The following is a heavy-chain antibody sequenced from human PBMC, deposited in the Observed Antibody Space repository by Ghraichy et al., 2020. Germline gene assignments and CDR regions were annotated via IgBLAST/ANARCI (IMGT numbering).Heavy chain of an antibody. D-gene: IGHD3-9*01. CDR2: ISCSCGST. CDR1: GFTFSSYA. Sequence: GSLRLSCAASGFTFSSYAMSWVRQAPGKGLGWVSAISCSCGSTYYADSVKGRFTISRDNSKNTLYLQMNSLRAEDTAVYYCAKVDEDYYYYYGMDVWGQGTTVTVSS. CDR3: AKVDEDYYYYYGMDV. J-gene: IGHJ6*02. V-gene: IGHV3-23*01.